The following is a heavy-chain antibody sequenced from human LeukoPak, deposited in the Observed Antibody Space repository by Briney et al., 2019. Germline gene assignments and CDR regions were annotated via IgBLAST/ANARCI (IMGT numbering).Heavy chain of an antibody. CDR2: ISYDGSNK. CDR1: GFTFSSYA. J-gene: IGHJ4*02. D-gene: IGHD6-13*01. CDR3: ANHRRYSSSWYGFDY. Sequence: PGGSLRLSCAASGFTFSSYAMHWVRQAPGKGLEWVAVISYDGSNKYYADSVKGRFTISRDNSKNTLYLQMNSLRAEDTAVYYCANHRRYSSSWYGFDYWGQGTLVTVSS. V-gene: IGHV3-30-3*01.